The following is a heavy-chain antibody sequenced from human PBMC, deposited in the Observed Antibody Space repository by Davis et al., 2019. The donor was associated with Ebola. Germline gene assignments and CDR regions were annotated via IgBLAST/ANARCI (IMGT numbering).Heavy chain of an antibody. CDR2: ISSSGSTI. Sequence: GGSLRLSCAASGFTFSDYYMSWIRQAPGKGLEWVSYISSSGSTIYYADSVKGRFTISRDNAKNSLYLQMNSLRAEDTAVCYCARVSTMIVVVIEYFDLWGRGTLVTVSS. D-gene: IGHD3-22*01. J-gene: IGHJ2*01. V-gene: IGHV3-11*01. CDR1: GFTFSDYY. CDR3: ARVSTMIVVVIEYFDL.